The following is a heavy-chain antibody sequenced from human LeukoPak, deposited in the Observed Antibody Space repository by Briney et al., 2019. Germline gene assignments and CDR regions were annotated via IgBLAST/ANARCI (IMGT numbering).Heavy chain of an antibody. CDR2: IIPILGIA. CDR1: GGTFSSYA. Sequence: ASVKVSSKASGGTFSSYAISWVRQAPGQGLEWMGRIIPILGIANYAQKFQGRVTITADKSTSTAYMELSSLRSEDTAVYFCATGLPWASGRLKYYFDYWGQGTLVTVSS. V-gene: IGHV1-69*04. CDR3: ATGLPWASGRLKYYFDY. J-gene: IGHJ4*02. D-gene: IGHD5-12*01.